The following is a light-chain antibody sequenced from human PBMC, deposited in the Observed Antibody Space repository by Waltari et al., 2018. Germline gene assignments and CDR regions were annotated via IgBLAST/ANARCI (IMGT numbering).Light chain of an antibody. Sequence: VLTQPPSASGTPGQRVTISCSGSYSNIGSNTVNWYHQLPGTAPKLLIYKNNQRPAGVSDRISASRSGDTASLTITGLQPDDEADYYCSAWDNSLKAWLFGGGTKLTVL. V-gene: IGLV1-44*01. CDR3: SAWDNSLKAWL. J-gene: IGLJ3*02. CDR1: YSNIGSNT. CDR2: KNN.